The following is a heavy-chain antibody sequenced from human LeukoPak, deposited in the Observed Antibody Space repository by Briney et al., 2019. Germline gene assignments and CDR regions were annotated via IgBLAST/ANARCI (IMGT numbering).Heavy chain of an antibody. D-gene: IGHD2/OR15-2a*01. Sequence: GGPLRLSCAASGFTFSSYAMSWVRQAPGKGLEWVSGISGSGDNTLYAASVKGRFTISRDNSKNTLYLEMNSLRAEDTAIYYCAKMEGHPLRKYYMDVWGQGTTVTVSS. CDR1: GFTFSSYA. CDR3: AKMEGHPLRKYYMDV. CDR2: ISGSGDNT. J-gene: IGHJ6*01. V-gene: IGHV3-23*01.